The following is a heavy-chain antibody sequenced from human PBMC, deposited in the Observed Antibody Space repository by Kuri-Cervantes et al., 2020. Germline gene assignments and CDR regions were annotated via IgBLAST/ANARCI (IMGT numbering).Heavy chain of an antibody. V-gene: IGHV1-18*04. CDR1: GYTFTGYY. CDR3: ARDLFPTAVVTGLDY. D-gene: IGHD5-18*01. CDR2: ISAYNGNT. J-gene: IGHJ4*02. Sequence: ASVKVSCKASGYTFTGYYMHRVRQAPGQGLEWMGWISAYNGNTNYAQKLQGRVTMTTDTSTSTAYMELRSLRSDDTAVYYCARDLFPTAVVTGLDYWGQGTLVTVSS.